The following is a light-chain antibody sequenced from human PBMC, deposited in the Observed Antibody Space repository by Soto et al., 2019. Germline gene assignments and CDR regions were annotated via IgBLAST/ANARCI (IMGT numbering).Light chain of an antibody. CDR1: SSDVGAYKY. Sequence: QSVLTQPASVSGSPGQSITISCTGTSSDVGAYKYVSWYQQHPGKAPKLMIYEVSNRPSGVSNRFSGSKSGNTASVTISGLQAEDEADYYCSSNTSTNTQVFGTGTKVTVL. CDR3: SSNTSTNTQV. CDR2: EVS. V-gene: IGLV2-14*01. J-gene: IGLJ1*01.